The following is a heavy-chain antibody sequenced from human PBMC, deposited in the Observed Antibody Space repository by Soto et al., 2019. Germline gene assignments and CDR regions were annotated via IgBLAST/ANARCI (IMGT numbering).Heavy chain of an antibody. V-gene: IGHV3-48*03. CDR2: ISSSGNI. D-gene: IGHD5-12*01. CDR3: TKEKSVMYSGYDAFDI. CDR1: GFTFSSYE. Sequence: PGGSLRLSCAASGFTFSSYEMEWVRQAPGKGLEWVAYISSSGNIMYGESVMGRFTISRDNADNSLYLQMNSLTAEDTAVYYCTKEKSVMYSGYDAFDIWGRGTMVTVSS. J-gene: IGHJ3*02.